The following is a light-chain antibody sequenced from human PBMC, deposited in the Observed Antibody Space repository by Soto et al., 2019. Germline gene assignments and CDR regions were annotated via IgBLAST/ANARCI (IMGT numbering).Light chain of an antibody. V-gene: IGKV3-11*01. CDR3: QQRSNWPPIT. CDR2: DAS. J-gene: IGKJ5*01. CDR1: QSVSSY. Sequence: EIVLTQSPATLSLSPGERATLSCRASQSVSSYLAWYQQKPGQAPRLLIYDASNRAPGIPARFSGSGSGTDFTLTISSLEPEDFVVYYCQQRSNWPPITFGQGTRLEIK.